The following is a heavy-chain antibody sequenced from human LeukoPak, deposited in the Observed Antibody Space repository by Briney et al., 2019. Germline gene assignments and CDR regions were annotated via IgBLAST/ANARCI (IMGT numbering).Heavy chain of an antibody. Sequence: SETLSLTCTVSGGSISSGGYYWSWIRQHPGKGLEWIGYIYYSGSTYYNPSLKSRVTISVDTSKNQFSLKLSSVTAADTAVYFCARKGGILDAFDIWGQGTMFTVSS. V-gene: IGHV4-31*03. CDR2: IYYSGST. CDR1: GGSISSGGYY. CDR3: ARKGGILDAFDI. J-gene: IGHJ3*02. D-gene: IGHD6-13*01.